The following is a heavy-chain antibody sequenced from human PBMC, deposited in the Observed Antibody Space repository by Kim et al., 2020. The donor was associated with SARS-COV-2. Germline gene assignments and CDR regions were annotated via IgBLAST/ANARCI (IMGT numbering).Heavy chain of an antibody. CDR3: ARVGTGRDPSFAY. V-gene: IGHV1-69*04. D-gene: IGHD7-27*01. CDR1: GGTFSSYA. CDR2: IIPILGIA. Sequence: SVKVSCKASGGTFSSYAISWVRQAPGQGLEWMGRIIPILGIANYAQKFQGRVTITADKSTSTAYMELSSLRSEDTAAYYCARVGTGRDPSFAYWGQGTL. J-gene: IGHJ4*02.